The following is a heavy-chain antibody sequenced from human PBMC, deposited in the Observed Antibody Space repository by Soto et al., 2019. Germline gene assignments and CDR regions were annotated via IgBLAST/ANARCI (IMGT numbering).Heavy chain of an antibody. J-gene: IGHJ4*02. CDR1: GFTVSSNY. CDR3: ARTSLGYCSGGSCPGDY. CDR2: IYSGGST. D-gene: IGHD2-15*01. Sequence: EVQLVESGGGLVQPGGSLRLSCAASGFTVSSNYMSWVRQAPGKGLEWVSVIYSGGSTYYGDSVKGRFTISRHNSKNTLYLQMNSLRAEDTAVYYCARTSLGYCSGGSCPGDYWGQGTLVTVSS. V-gene: IGHV3-53*04.